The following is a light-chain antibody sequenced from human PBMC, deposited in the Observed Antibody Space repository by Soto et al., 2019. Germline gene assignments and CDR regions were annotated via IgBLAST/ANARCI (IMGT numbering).Light chain of an antibody. J-gene: IGKJ4*01. CDR1: QGINSW. Sequence: DIQMTQSPSSVSASVGDRVTITCRASQGINSWLAWYQQKPGKALKLLIYSTSNLQSGVPSRFSGSGSGTDFTLTITSLQPEDFATYFCQQSESLPLTFGGGTKVEIK. CDR3: QQSESLPLT. V-gene: IGKV1D-12*01. CDR2: STS.